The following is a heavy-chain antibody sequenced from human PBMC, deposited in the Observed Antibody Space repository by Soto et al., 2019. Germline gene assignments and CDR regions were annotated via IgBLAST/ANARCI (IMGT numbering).Heavy chain of an antibody. Sequence: QGQLVQSGVEVKKPGASVKVSCKASGYTFTDYGISWVRQAPGQWLEWMGWISAYNGNTNYAQNLQDRVTMTTATSSSTAYTELRSLRSDDAAVDYCAGDCSTHDYWGQGTLIAVSS. J-gene: IGHJ4*02. CDR2: ISAYNGNT. CDR3: AGDCSTHDY. CDR1: GYTFTDYG. V-gene: IGHV1-18*01. D-gene: IGHD1-1*01.